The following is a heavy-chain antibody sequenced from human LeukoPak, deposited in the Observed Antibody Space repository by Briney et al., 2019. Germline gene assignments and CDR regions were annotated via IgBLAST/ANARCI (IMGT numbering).Heavy chain of an antibody. CDR2: ISYDGSNK. CDR1: GFTFSSYG. V-gene: IGHV3-30*03. J-gene: IGHJ4*02. D-gene: IGHD5-12*01. Sequence: GRSLRLSCAASGFTFSSYGMHWVRQAPGKGLEWVAVISYDGSNKYYADSVKGRFAVSRDQSKNTLSLQMSSLRPEDTAVYYCAREWQRSSWFEYWGQGTLVTVSS. CDR3: AREWQRSSWFEY.